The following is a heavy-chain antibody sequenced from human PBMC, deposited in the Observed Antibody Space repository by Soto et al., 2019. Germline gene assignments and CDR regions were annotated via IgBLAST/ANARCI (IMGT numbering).Heavy chain of an antibody. V-gene: IGHV4-38-2*02. J-gene: IGHJ4*02. CDR2: IYPSVSS. CDR3: AREKVGTTFFDN. D-gene: IGHD1-1*01. Sequence: PSTTLSLTCIVAVFASSRGYYWSFVRQPPGKGLEWIGSIYPSVSSYHNPSLETRVRLSIDTSKNQLTLNLTSVTAADTALYYCAREKVGTTFFDNWGQGIQVTVSS. CDR1: VFASSRGYY.